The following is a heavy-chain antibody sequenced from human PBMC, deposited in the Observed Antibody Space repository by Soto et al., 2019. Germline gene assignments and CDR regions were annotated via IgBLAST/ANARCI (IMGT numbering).Heavy chain of an antibody. Sequence: PSETLSLTCTVSGGSLSSSSYYLGWVRQPPGKGLEWIGSIYYSGSTYYNPSLKSRVTISVDTSKNQFSLKLSSVTAADTAVYYCARRRYDFWSGYFDYWGQGTLVTVSS. D-gene: IGHD3-3*01. CDR2: IYYSGST. V-gene: IGHV4-39*01. CDR3: ARRRYDFWSGYFDY. CDR1: GGSLSSSSYY. J-gene: IGHJ4*02.